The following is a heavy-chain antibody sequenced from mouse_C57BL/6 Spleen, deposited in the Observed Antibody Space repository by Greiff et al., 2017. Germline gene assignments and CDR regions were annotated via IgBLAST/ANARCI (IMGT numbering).Heavy chain of an antibody. D-gene: IGHD2-1*01. CDR3: ARDGGNYGRGLDV. CDR2: IDPSDSET. Sequence: VQLQQPGAELVRPGSSVKLSCKASGYTFTSYWMHWVKQRPIQGLEWIGNIDPSDSETHYNQKFKDKASLTVDTSSSPAYMQLSSLTSEDSAVYYCARDGGNYGRGLDVWGTGTTVTVSS. CDR1: GYTFTSYW. J-gene: IGHJ1*03. V-gene: IGHV1-52*01.